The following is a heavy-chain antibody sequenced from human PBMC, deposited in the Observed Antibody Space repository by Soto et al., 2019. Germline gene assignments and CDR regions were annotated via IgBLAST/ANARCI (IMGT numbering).Heavy chain of an antibody. V-gene: IGHV1-69*13. Sequence: ASVKVSCKASGYTFTSYGISWVRQAPGQGLEWMGGIIPIFGTANYAQKFQGRVTITADESTSTAYMELSSLRSEDTAVYYCARADYYDSSGYPRDDIWGQGTMVTVSS. J-gene: IGHJ3*02. CDR1: GYTFTSYG. CDR3: ARADYYDSSGYPRDDI. CDR2: IIPIFGTA. D-gene: IGHD3-22*01.